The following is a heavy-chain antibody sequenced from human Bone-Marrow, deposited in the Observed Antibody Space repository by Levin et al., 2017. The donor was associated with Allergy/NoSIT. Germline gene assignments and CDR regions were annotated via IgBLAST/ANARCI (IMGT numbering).Heavy chain of an antibody. D-gene: IGHD6-13*01. V-gene: IGHV3-9*01. Sequence: GGSLRLSCGASGFTFDDYAMHWVRQAPGKGLEWVSGLSWNSGNIGYADSVKGRFTISRDNAKNSLYLQMNSLRDEDTALYYCAKDLTYSSRAYFDSWGQGTLVTVSS. CDR2: LSWNSGNI. CDR1: GFTFDDYA. CDR3: AKDLTYSSRAYFDS. J-gene: IGHJ4*02.